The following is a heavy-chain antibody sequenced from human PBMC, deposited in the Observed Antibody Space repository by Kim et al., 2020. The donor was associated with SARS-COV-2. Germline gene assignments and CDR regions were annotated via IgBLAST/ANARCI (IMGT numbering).Heavy chain of an antibody. Sequence: SVKVSCKASGGTFSSYAISWVRQAPGQGLEWMGGIIPIFGTANYAQKFQGRVTITADESTSTAYMELSSLRSEDTAVYYCARDPHEMGSGDYERYYGMDVWGQGTTVTVSS. J-gene: IGHJ6*02. V-gene: IGHV1-69*13. CDR2: IIPIFGTA. CDR1: GGTFSSYA. D-gene: IGHD4-17*01. CDR3: ARDPHEMGSGDYERYYGMDV.